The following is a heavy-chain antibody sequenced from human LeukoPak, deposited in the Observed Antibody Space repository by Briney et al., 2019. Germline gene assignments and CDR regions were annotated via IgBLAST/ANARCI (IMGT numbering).Heavy chain of an antibody. D-gene: IGHD6-19*01. CDR2: IYPGDSDT. V-gene: IGHV5-51*01. J-gene: IGHJ5*02. CDR1: GYTFTSYW. CDR3: ARLSSGPRWWFDP. Sequence: GESLQISCKGFGYTFTSYWIGWVRQLPGKGLEWMGIIYPGDSDTRYSPSFQGQVTISADKSISTAYLQWSSLKASDTAMYYCARLSSGPRWWFDPWGQGTLVTVSS.